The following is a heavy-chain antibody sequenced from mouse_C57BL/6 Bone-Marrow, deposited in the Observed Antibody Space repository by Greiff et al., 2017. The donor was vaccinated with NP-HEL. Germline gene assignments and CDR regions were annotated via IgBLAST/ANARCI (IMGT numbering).Heavy chain of an antibody. V-gene: IGHV1-55*01. Sequence: QVQLQQPGAELVKPGASVKMSCKASGYTFTSYWITWVKQRPGQGLEWIGDIYPGSGSTNYNEKFKSKATLTVDTSSSTAYMQLSSLTSEDSAVYYCARGGDYGSHLDYWGQGTTLTVSS. CDR3: ARGGDYGSHLDY. D-gene: IGHD1-1*01. CDR1: GYTFTSYW. J-gene: IGHJ2*01. CDR2: IYPGSGST.